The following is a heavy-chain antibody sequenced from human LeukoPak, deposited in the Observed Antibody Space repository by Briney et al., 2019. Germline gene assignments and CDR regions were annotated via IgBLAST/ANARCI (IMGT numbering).Heavy chain of an antibody. J-gene: IGHJ4*02. V-gene: IGHV3-7*01. CDR2: IKQDGSEK. D-gene: IGHD2-15*01. CDR3: AGRGSGGWYVFDY. CDR1: GFTFSSYW. Sequence: GGSLRLSCAASGFTFSSYWMSWVRQAPGKGLEWVANIKQDGSEKYYVDSVKGRFTISRDNAKNSLYLQMNSLRAEDTAVYYCAGRGSGGWYVFDYWGQGTLVTVSS.